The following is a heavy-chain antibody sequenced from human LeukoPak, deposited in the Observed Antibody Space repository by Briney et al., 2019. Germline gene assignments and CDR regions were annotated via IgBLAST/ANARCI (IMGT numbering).Heavy chain of an antibody. CDR3: ARDVSSGYLGFDY. V-gene: IGHV3-33*01. CDR2: IWNDGSEK. J-gene: IGHJ4*02. Sequence: GRSLRLSCAASGFTFSSYGMQWVRQAPGKGLEWVAAIWNDGSEKYYADSVKGRFTISRDNSKKTLYLQMNSLRAEDTAVYYCARDVSSGYLGFDYWGQGTLVTVSS. CDR1: GFTFSSYG. D-gene: IGHD3-22*01.